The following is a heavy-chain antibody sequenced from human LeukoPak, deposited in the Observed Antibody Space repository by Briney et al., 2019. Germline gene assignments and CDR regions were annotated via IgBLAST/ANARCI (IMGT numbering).Heavy chain of an antibody. J-gene: IGHJ4*02. Sequence: ASVKVSCKASGYTFTGYYMHWVRQAPGQGLEWMGWINPNSGGTNYAQKFQGRVTMTRDRDTSISTAYMELSRLRSDDTAVYYCATAYSSGWYVFDYWGQGTLVTVSS. D-gene: IGHD6-19*01. CDR3: ATAYSSGWYVFDY. V-gene: IGHV1-2*02. CDR1: GYTFTGYY. CDR2: INPNSGGT.